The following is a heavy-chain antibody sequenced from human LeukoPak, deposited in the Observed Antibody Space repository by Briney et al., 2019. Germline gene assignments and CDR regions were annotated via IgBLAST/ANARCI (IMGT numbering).Heavy chain of an antibody. CDR3: ARGASVISYYFDY. V-gene: IGHV4-59*01. CDR2: IYYSGST. CDR1: GGSIRSYY. Sequence: SETLSLTCTVSGGSIRSYYWSWIRQPPGKGLEWIGYIYYSGSTNYNPSLKSRVTISVDTSKNQFSLKLSSVTAADTAVYYCARGASVISYYFDYWGQGTLVTVSS. D-gene: IGHD2/OR15-2a*01. J-gene: IGHJ4*02.